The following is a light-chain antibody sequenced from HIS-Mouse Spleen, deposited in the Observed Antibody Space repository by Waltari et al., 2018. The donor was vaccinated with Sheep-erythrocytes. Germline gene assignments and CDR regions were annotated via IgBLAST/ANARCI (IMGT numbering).Light chain of an antibody. V-gene: IGLV2-11*01. CDR1: SSDVGGYNY. Sequence: QSALTQPRSVSGSPGQSVTISCTGTSSDVGGYNYVSWYQQHPYKAPKLMIYDVSKRPSGVPDGFSCSKSSNTASLTISGLQAEDEADYYCCSYAGSYTLVFGGGTKLTVL. CDR2: DVS. CDR3: CSYAGSYTLV. J-gene: IGLJ2*01.